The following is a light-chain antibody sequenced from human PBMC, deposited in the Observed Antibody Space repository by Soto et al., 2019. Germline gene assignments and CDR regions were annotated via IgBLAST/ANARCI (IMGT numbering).Light chain of an antibody. V-gene: IGKV1-33*01. J-gene: IGKJ5*01. Sequence: DIQMTQSPSSLSASVGDRVTITCQASQDISNSLGWYQQKPGKAPKLLIYGASTLETGVTSRFSGGGSGSDFIFTISSLQPEDIATYYCQQYDNLPITFGQGTRLEIK. CDR2: GAS. CDR3: QQYDNLPIT. CDR1: QDISNS.